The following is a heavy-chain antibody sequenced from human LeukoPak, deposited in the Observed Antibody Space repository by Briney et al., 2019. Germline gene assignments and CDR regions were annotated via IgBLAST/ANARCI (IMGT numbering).Heavy chain of an antibody. CDR3: ATNILVRDIINWFDP. D-gene: IGHD3-10*01. CDR1: GYSFADYY. V-gene: IGHV1-2*02. Sequence: ASVKVSCKASGYSFADYYMHWVRQAPGQGLEWMEWIKPNSGGTRSAQKFQGRVTMTRDTSISTAYMELSSLRYDDTAVYYCATNILVRDIINWFDPWGQGTLVTVSS. CDR2: IKPNSGGT. J-gene: IGHJ5*02.